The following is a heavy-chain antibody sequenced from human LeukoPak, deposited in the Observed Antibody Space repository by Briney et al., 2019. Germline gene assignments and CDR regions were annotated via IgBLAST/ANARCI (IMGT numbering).Heavy chain of an antibody. Sequence: ASVKVSCKASGYTFTSYGISWVRQAPGQGLEWMGWISAYNGNTNYAQKLQGRVTMTTDTSTSAAYMELRSLRSDDTAVYYCARDPLNYYDSSGPDYWGQGTLVTVSS. D-gene: IGHD3-22*01. CDR2: ISAYNGNT. V-gene: IGHV1-18*01. CDR3: ARDPLNYYDSSGPDY. CDR1: GYTFTSYG. J-gene: IGHJ4*02.